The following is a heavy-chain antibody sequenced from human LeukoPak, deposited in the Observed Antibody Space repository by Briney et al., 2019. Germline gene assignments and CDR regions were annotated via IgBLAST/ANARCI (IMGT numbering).Heavy chain of an antibody. CDR3: AKIIVVLPSTISNPYYFDY. CDR1: GFTFSSYA. J-gene: IGHJ4*02. V-gene: IGHV3-23*01. D-gene: IGHD2-2*02. CDR2: VSGSGDST. Sequence: GGSLRHSCAASGFTFSSYAMSWVRQAPGKGLEWVSGVSGSGDSTYYADSVKGRFTTSRDNSKNTLYLQMSSLRAEDTAVYYCAKIIVVLPSTISNPYYFDYWGQGTLVTVSS.